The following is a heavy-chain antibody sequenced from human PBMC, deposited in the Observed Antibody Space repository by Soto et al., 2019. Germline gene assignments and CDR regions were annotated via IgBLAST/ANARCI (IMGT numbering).Heavy chain of an antibody. D-gene: IGHD1-1*01. CDR1: GASISGFD. J-gene: IGHJ5*02. Sequence: SETLSLTCTVSGASISGFDWSWIRKSAGKGLEWIGRIYATGTTDYNPSLKSRVMMSVDTSKKQFSLKLRSVTAADTTVYYCVRDGTKTLRDWFDPWGQGISVTVSS. CDR3: VRDGTKTLRDWFDP. V-gene: IGHV4-4*07. CDR2: IYATGTT.